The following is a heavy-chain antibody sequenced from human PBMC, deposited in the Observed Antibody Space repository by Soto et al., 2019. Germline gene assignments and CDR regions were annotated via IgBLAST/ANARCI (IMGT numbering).Heavy chain of an antibody. Sequence: EVQLLESGGGLAQPGGSLTLSCVASGFTFSDYAMSWVRQAPGKGLEWVSTITEGGAYTYSGDCVEGRFTISRDNSKTALYVSMKGLRAEGMAVYYCAKDAGDVRDWDCRGGSCSPDGMDVWGQGTTVTVSS. D-gene: IGHD2-15*01. CDR3: AKDAGDVRDWDCRGGSCSPDGMDV. CDR1: GFTFSDYA. J-gene: IGHJ6*02. V-gene: IGHV3-23*01. CDR2: ITEGGAYT.